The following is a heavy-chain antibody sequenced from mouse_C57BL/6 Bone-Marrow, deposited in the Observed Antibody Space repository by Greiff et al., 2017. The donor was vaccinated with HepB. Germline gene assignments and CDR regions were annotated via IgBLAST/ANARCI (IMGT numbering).Heavy chain of an antibody. D-gene: IGHD1-1*01. V-gene: IGHV3-1*01. Sequence: EVKLMESGPGMVKPSQSLSLTCTVTGYSITSGYDWHWIRHFPGNKLEWMGYISYSGSTNYNPSLKSRISIAHDTSKNHFFLQLNSVTTEDTATYYCARTPPITTVLYWYFDVWGTGTTVTVSS. CDR2: ISYSGST. CDR3: ARTPPITTVLYWYFDV. J-gene: IGHJ1*03. CDR1: GYSITSGYD.